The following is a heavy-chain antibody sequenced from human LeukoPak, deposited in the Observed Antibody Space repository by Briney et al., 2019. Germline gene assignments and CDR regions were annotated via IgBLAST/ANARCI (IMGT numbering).Heavy chain of an antibody. CDR3: ARDGAQYSSSWWWWFDP. Sequence: PGGSLRLSCAVSGFTFSSYGIHWVRQAPGKGLEWVALISYDGSSKYYADSVKGRFTISRDNSKNTLYLQMNSLRAEDTAVYYCARDGAQYSSSWWWWFDPWGQGTLVTVSS. D-gene: IGHD6-13*01. V-gene: IGHV3-30*03. CDR1: GFTFSSYG. CDR2: ISYDGSSK. J-gene: IGHJ5*02.